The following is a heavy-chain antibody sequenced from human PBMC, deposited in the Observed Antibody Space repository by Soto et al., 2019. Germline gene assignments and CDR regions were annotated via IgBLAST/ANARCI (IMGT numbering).Heavy chain of an antibody. D-gene: IGHD1-26*01. CDR1: GFDFTYYA. V-gene: IGHV3-30*18. CDR2: MSSDGSKI. Sequence: QVQLVESGGGAVQPGESLRLSCVASGFDFTYYAMHWVRQAPGKGLESVAVMSSDGSKIHHTDSVKGRFTISRDNSKDTLYLHMNSLRKEDTAVYFCAKDEGVGSTLGLFDYWGQGTLVSVSS. J-gene: IGHJ4*02. CDR3: AKDEGVGSTLGLFDY.